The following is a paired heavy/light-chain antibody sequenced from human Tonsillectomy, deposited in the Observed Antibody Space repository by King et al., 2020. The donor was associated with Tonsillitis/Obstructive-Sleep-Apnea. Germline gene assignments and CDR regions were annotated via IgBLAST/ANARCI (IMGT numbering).Light chain of an antibody. Sequence: DIQMTQSPSSLSASVGDRVTITCQASQVISSFLNWYQQKPGKAPNLLIYDASNLETGVPSRFSGSGSGTDFTFTISSLQPEDIATYYCQHYDNSFGPGTKVDIK. CDR2: DAS. J-gene: IGKJ3*01. V-gene: IGKV1-33*01. CDR3: QHYDNS. CDR1: QVISSF.
Heavy chain of an antibody. D-gene: IGHD2-2*01. CDR2: INHRGST. CDR3: ARSRGMYCSTTTCPRIAYNY. J-gene: IGHJ4*02. Sequence: QVQLQQWGAGLLKPSETLSLTCAVYGGSFSGYYWSWIRQPPEKGLEWLGEINHRGSTTYNPSLKSRVTISVDTSKNQFSLKVTSVTAADTAVYYCARSRGMYCSTTTCPRIAYNYWGQGTLVTVSS. CDR1: GGSFSGYY. V-gene: IGHV4-34*01.